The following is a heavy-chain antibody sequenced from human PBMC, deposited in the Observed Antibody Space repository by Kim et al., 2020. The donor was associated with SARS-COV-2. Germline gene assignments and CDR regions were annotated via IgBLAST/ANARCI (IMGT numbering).Heavy chain of an antibody. J-gene: IGHJ6*02. CDR2: IRSKANSYAT. Sequence: GGSLRLSCAASGFTFSGSAMHWVRQASGKGLEWVGRIRSKANSYATAYAASVKGRFTISRDDSKNTAYLQMNSLKTEDTAVYYCTRHPEAATRLRGDYGMDVWGQGTTVTVSS. CDR3: TRHPEAATRLRGDYGMDV. CDR1: GFTFSGSA. D-gene: IGHD2-15*01. V-gene: IGHV3-73*01.